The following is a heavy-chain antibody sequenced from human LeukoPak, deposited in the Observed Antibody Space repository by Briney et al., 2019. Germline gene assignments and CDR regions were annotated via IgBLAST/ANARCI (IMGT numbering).Heavy chain of an antibody. CDR2: ISGSSGTT. V-gene: IGHV3-23*01. J-gene: IGHJ4*01. CDR3: AKPTGSGSYFALHCFDS. D-gene: IGHD3-10*01. CDR1: GFTFSNYA. Sequence: GGSLRLSCTASGFTFSNYAMSWVRQAPGKGLEWVSAISGSSGTTYYADFVKGRFTISRDNSKNTLYLQMNSLRAEDTAVYKCAKPTGSGSYFALHCFDSWGQGSLVAVSS.